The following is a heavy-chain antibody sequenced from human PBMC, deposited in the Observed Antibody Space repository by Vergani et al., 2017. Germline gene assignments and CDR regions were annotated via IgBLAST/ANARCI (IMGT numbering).Heavy chain of an antibody. CDR1: GGTFSSYA. CDR2: IIPIFGTA. D-gene: IGHD3-22*01. Sequence: QVQLVQSGAEVKKPGASVKVSCKASGGTFSSYAISWVRQAPGQGLEWMGGIIPIFGTANYAQKFQGRVTITADESTSTAYMELSSLRSEDTAVYYCARDHRDYYDSSGYQSWGQGTLVTVSS. CDR3: ARDHRDYYDSSGYQS. V-gene: IGHV1-69*01. J-gene: IGHJ4*02.